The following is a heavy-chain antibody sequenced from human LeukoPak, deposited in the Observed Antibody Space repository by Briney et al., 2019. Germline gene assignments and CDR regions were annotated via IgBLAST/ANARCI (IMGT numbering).Heavy chain of an antibody. CDR2: IRSKANNYAT. J-gene: IGHJ6*03. Sequence: GGSLRLSCAASGFTFSGSAMHWVRQASGKGLEWVGRIRSKANNYATAYAASVKGRFTVSRDDSKNTTYLQMNSLKTEDTAVYYCMGHIYSFYFYYMDVWGKGTTVTISS. CDR1: GFTFSGSA. CDR3: MGHIYSFYFYYMDV. D-gene: IGHD2-15*01. V-gene: IGHV3-73*01.